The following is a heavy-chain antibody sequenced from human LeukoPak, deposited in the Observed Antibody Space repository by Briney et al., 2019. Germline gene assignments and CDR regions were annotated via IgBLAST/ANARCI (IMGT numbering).Heavy chain of an antibody. Sequence: GGSLRLSCAASGFTFSSYAMSWVRQAPGKGLEWVSVVSGSGDGTYYADSVKGRFTISRDNSENTLYLQMKSLRAEDTAVYYCARGDGYNFFDYWGQGTLVTVSS. CDR1: GFTFSSYA. D-gene: IGHD5-24*01. CDR3: ARGDGYNFFDY. V-gene: IGHV3-23*01. CDR2: VSGSGDGT. J-gene: IGHJ4*02.